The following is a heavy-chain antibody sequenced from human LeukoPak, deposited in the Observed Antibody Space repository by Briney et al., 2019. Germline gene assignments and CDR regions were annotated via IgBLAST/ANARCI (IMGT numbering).Heavy chain of an antibody. CDR2: ASGSGGTT. Sequence: GGSLRLSCAASGFSFSSYAMSWVRQAPGKGLEWVSSASGSGGTTDYADSVKGRFIISRDNPKNTLYLQMNSLRGEDTAMYCCTKGQSGTSFDPWGQGTLVTVSS. J-gene: IGHJ5*02. D-gene: IGHD2-15*01. V-gene: IGHV3-23*01. CDR3: TKGQSGTSFDP. CDR1: GFSFSSYA.